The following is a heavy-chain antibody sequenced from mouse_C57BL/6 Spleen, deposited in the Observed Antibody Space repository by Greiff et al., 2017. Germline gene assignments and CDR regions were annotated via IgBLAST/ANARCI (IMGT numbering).Heavy chain of an antibody. CDR3: ARSVVYDGYYIAY. CDR2: INPNNGGT. J-gene: IGHJ3*01. D-gene: IGHD2-3*01. CDR1: GYTFTDYY. V-gene: IGHV1-26*01. Sequence: EVQLQQSGPELVKPGASVKISCKASGYTFTDYYMNWVKQSHGKSLEWIGDINPNNGGTSYNQKFKGKATLTVDKSSSTAYMELRSLTSEDSAVYYCARSVVYDGYYIAYWGQGTLVTVSA.